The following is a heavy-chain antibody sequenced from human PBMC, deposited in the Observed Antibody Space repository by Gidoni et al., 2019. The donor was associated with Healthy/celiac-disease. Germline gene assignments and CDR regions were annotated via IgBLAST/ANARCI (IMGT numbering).Heavy chain of an antibody. V-gene: IGHV1-8*01. J-gene: IGHJ5*02. Sequence: QVQLVQSGAEVKKPGASVKVSCKASGYTFTSYDINWVRQATGQGLEWMGWMNPSSSNTGYAQKFQGIVAMTRNTSVSTAYMELSSLRSEDTAVYYCALSVAGGIFDPWGQGTLVTVSS. CDR1: GYTFTSYD. D-gene: IGHD3-16*01. CDR2: MNPSSSNT. CDR3: ALSVAGGIFDP.